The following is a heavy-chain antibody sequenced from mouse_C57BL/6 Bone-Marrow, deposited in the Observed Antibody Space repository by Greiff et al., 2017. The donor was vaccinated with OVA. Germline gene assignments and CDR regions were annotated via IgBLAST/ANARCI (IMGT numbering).Heavy chain of an antibody. Sequence: VKLVESGPELVKPGASVKISCKASGYAFSSSWMNWVKQRPGKGLEWIGRIYPGDGDTNYNGKFKGKATLTADKSSSTAYMQLSSLTSEDSAVYCCASQQLRVHSRYLDVWGKGTTVTVSS. CDR2: IYPGDGDT. CDR3: ASQQLRVHSRYLDV. D-gene: IGHD3-2*02. J-gene: IGHJ1*03. V-gene: IGHV1-82*01. CDR1: GYAFSSSW.